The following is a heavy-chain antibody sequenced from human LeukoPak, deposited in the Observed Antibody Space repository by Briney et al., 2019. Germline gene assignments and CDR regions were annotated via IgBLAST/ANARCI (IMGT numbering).Heavy chain of an antibody. V-gene: IGHV1-24*01. CDR3: ATCEYCSSTSSSKYNWFDP. J-gene: IGHJ5*02. D-gene: IGHD2-2*01. CDR1: GYTFTNSY. Sequence: ASVKVSCKASGYTFTNSYIHWVRQAPGKGLEWMGGFDPEDGETIYAQKFQGRVTMTEDTSTDTAYMELSSLRSEDTAVYYCATCEYCSSTSSSKYNWFDPWGQGTLVTVSS. CDR2: FDPEDGET.